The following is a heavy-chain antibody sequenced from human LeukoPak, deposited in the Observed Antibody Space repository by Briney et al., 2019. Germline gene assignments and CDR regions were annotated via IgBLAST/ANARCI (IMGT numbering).Heavy chain of an antibody. V-gene: IGHV4-4*02. D-gene: IGHD3-22*01. Sequence: PSETLSLTCVVSGGSISSDNWWSWVRQPPGKGLEWIGEIFHSGSTNYSPSLKSRVTISVDKSKNQFSLRLSSVTAADTAVYYCARVLSGSNFDSWGHGTLVTVSS. CDR3: ARVLSGSNFDS. J-gene: IGHJ4*01. CDR1: GGSISSDNW. CDR2: IFHSGST.